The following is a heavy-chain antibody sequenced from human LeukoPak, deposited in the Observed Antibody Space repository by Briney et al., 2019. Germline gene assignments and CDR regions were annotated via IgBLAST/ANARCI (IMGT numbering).Heavy chain of an antibody. CDR2: IRNKAYGETT. J-gene: IGHJ4*02. CDR3: TFLHGGGSYYALY. CDR1: GFTFGDYT. V-gene: IGHV3-49*04. Sequence: GGSLRLSCTASGFTFGDYTMIWVRQAPGKGLEWVGFIRNKAYGETTEYAASVKGRFTVSRDDSKSIAYLQMNSLKTEDTAVYYCTFLHGGGSYYALYWGQGALVTVSS. D-gene: IGHD1-26*01.